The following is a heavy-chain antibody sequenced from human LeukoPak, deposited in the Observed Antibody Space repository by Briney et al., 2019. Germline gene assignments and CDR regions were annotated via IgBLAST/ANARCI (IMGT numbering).Heavy chain of an antibody. CDR3: ARDGVSNPYAGGD. Sequence: GAPVTVSFKSSGYTFTSYGISWVRQAPGQGLEWMGWISAYNGNTNYAQKLQGRVTMTTDTSTSTAYMELRSLRSDDTAVYYCARDGVSNPYAGGDWGQGTLVTVSS. CDR1: GYTFTSYG. J-gene: IGHJ1*01. CDR2: ISAYNGNT. D-gene: IGHD3-16*01. V-gene: IGHV1-18*01.